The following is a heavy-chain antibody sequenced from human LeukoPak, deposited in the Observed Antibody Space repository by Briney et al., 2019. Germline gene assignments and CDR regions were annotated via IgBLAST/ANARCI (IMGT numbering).Heavy chain of an antibody. CDR2: IIPIFGTA. CDR3: AREVIGSGSYFDY. J-gene: IGHJ4*02. CDR1: GYTFTSYG. Sequence: SVKVSCKASGYTFTSYGISWVRQAPGQGLEWMGGIIPIFGTANYAQKFQGRVTITADESTSTAYMELSSLRSEDTAVYYCAREVIGSGSYFDYWGQGTLVTVSS. V-gene: IGHV1-69*13. D-gene: IGHD3-10*01.